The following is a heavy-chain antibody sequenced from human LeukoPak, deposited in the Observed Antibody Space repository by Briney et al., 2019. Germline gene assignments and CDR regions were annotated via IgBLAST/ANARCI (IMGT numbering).Heavy chain of an antibody. J-gene: IGHJ6*02. D-gene: IGHD6-13*01. Sequence: SETLSLTCTVSGGSISSYYWSWIRQPPGKGLEWTGYIYYSGGTNYNPSLKSRVTISVDTSKNQFSLKLSSVTAADTAVYYCAVSSSWYVGYYYYGMDVWGQGTTVTVSS. CDR1: GGSISSYY. CDR3: AVSSSWYVGYYYYGMDV. V-gene: IGHV4-59*01. CDR2: IYYSGGT.